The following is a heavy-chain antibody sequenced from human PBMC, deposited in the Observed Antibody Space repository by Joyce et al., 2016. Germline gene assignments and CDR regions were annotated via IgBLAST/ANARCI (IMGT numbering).Heavy chain of an antibody. CDR2: ITPIIGTV. J-gene: IGHJ5*02. D-gene: IGHD3-9*01. CDR1: GGAFGSYN. CDR3: ARGHDWYAA. V-gene: IGHV1-69*12. Sequence: QVQLVQSGTEVKKHGSSVQVSCKASGGAFGSYNITWLRQAPGQGPEWMGGITPIIGTVKYAQKFQGRVEITADESTNTAYVELSRLRSEDAAVYYGARGHDWYAAWGQGSLVTVSS.